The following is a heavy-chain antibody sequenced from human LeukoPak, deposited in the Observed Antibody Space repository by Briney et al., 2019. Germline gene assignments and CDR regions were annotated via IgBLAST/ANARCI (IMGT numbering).Heavy chain of an antibody. D-gene: IGHD6-19*01. CDR2: TYFRSRWYN. Sequence: SQTLSLTCAISGDSVSSNNGAWTWIRQSPSRGLEWLGRTYFRSRWYNDFAESMKGRMTIDPDTSKNQFSLQLTSVTPEDTAVYYCARDLGTTGWYTFDYWGQGTLVTVSS. CDR1: GDSVSSNNGA. J-gene: IGHJ4*02. V-gene: IGHV6-1*01. CDR3: ARDLGTTGWYTFDY.